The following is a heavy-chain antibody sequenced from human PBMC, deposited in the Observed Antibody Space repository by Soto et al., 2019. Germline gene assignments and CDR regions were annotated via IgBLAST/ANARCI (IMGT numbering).Heavy chain of an antibody. CDR3: GGLGLQHPGAIRP. Sequence: QVRLQESGPGLVRPSGTLSLTCAVSGSSISSTNWWIWVRQPPRKGLEWIGEINRRGSTNYNPSLKGRVTISADKSKNHFSLNLNSVTAADTAVYYCGGLGLQHPGAIRPWGQGTLVTVSS. V-gene: IGHV4-4*02. CDR1: GSSISSTNW. J-gene: IGHJ4*02. D-gene: IGHD4-4*01. CDR2: INRRGST.